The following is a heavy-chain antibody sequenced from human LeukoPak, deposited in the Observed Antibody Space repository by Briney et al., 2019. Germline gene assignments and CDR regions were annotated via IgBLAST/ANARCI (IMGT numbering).Heavy chain of an antibody. J-gene: IGHJ4*02. V-gene: IGHV1-69*13. CDR3: ARGNYPSWYSSGWYDY. D-gene: IGHD6-19*01. CDR2: IIPIFGTA. Sequence: SVKVSCKASGGTFSSYAISWVRQAPGQGLEWMGGIIPIFGTANYAQKFQGRVTITADESTSTAYMELSSLRSEDTAVYYCARGNYPSWYSSGWYDYWGQGTLVTVSS. CDR1: GGTFSSYA.